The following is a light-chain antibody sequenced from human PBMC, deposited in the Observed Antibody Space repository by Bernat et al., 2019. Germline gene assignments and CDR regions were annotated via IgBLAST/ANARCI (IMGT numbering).Light chain of an antibody. CDR3: GAGHGRGGKFVFWV. J-gene: IGLJ3*02. Sequence: QPVLTQPPSASASLGASVTLTCTLSSGYSNYKVDWYQQRPGKGPRFVMRVGTGGIVGSKGDGIPDRFSVLGSGLNRYLTIKNIQEEDESDYHCGAGHGRGGKFVFWVFGGGTKLTVL. CDR2: VGTGGIVG. V-gene: IGLV9-49*01. CDR1: SGYSNYK.